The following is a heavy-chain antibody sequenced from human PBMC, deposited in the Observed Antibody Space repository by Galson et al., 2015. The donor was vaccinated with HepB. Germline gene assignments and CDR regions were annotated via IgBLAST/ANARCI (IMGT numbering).Heavy chain of an antibody. J-gene: IGHJ4*02. CDR2: IYTGGTT. CDR1: GFTVSGTY. D-gene: IGHD3-22*01. CDR3: ARVAYYYNTNTGYYSVPYYFDS. Sequence: SLRLSCAASGFTVSGTYMTWVRQAPGKGLEWVSVIYTGGTTYYADSVKGRFTIFRENSKNTLYLQMNGLRAEDTAVYYCARVAYYYNTNTGYYSVPYYFDSWGQGTLVTVSS. V-gene: IGHV3-53*01.